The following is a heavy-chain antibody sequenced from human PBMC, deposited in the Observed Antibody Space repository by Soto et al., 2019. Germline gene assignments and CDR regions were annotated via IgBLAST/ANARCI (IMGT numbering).Heavy chain of an antibody. CDR1: EFTFSNSA. CDR3: AKPQRLACTTINCLDAFDI. Sequence: GGSLRLSCTASEFTFSNSAMSWVRQAPGKGLEWVSSVSASDTSTDYADSVKGRFTISRDNSKNSLYLQMSSLRAEDTAVYYCAKPQRLACTTINCLDAFDIWGQGTMVTVSS. V-gene: IGHV3-23*01. CDR2: VSASDTST. D-gene: IGHD2-8*01. J-gene: IGHJ3*02.